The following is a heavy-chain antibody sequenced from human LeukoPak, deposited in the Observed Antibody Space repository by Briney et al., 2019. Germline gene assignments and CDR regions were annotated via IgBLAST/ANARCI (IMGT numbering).Heavy chain of an antibody. CDR1: GYTFTGYY. D-gene: IGHD6-13*01. Sequence: ASVTVSCKASGYTFTGYYMHWVRQAPGQGLEWMGWINPNSGGTNYAQKFQGWVTMTRDTSISTAYMELSRLRSDDTAVYYCARGGSSSPLFDPWGQGTLVTVSS. CDR2: INPNSGGT. CDR3: ARGGSSSPLFDP. J-gene: IGHJ5*02. V-gene: IGHV1-2*04.